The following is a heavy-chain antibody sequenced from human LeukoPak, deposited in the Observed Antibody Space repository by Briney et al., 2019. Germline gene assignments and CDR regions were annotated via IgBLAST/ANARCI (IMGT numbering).Heavy chain of an antibody. Sequence: QSGGSLRLSCAASGFTFSSYWMSWVRQAPGEGLEWVAKINQDGTEKAYVDSVRGRFTISRDNAKNSLFMQMNSLRAEDTAVYYCARGPLIAAAGTWWGQGSLVTDSS. CDR3: ARGPLIAAAGTW. V-gene: IGHV3-7*03. D-gene: IGHD6-13*01. CDR1: GFTFSSYW. CDR2: INQDGTEK. J-gene: IGHJ4*02.